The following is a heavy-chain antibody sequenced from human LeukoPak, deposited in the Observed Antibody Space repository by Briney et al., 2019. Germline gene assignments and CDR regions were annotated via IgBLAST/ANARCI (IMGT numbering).Heavy chain of an antibody. D-gene: IGHD2/OR15-2a*01. CDR1: GFSFSTYW. V-gene: IGHV3-20*04. Sequence: PGGSLRLSCTASGFSFSTYWMNWVRQAPGKGLEWVSGINWNGGSTGYADSVMGRFTISRDNAKNSLYLQMNSLRAEDTALYYCGAAIIGAFDIWGQGTMVTVSS. J-gene: IGHJ3*02. CDR3: GAAIIGAFDI. CDR2: INWNGGST.